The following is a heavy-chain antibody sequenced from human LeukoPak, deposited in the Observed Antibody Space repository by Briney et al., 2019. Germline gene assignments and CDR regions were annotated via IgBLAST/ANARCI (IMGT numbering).Heavy chain of an antibody. D-gene: IGHD1-1*01. V-gene: IGHV3-15*01. CDR1: GFTFSNAW. Sequence: GGSLGLSCAASGFTFSNAWMSWVRQAPGKGLEWVGRIKSKTDGGTTDYAAPVKGRFTISRDDSKNTLYLQMDSLKTEDTAVYYCTTDSHLNDYFDYWGQGTLVTVSS. J-gene: IGHJ4*02. CDR2: IKSKTDGGTT. CDR3: TTDSHLNDYFDY.